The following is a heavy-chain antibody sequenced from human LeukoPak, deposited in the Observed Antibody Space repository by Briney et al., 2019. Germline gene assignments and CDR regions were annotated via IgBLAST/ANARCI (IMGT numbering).Heavy chain of an antibody. CDR1: GFTFSSYS. CDR2: ISSSSSTI. J-gene: IGHJ3*02. Sequence: PGGSLRLSCAASGFTFSSYSMNWVRQAPGKGLEWVSYISSSSSTIYYADSVKGRFTISRDNAKNSLYLQMNSLRAEDTALYHCARSTRYCSSTSCRTSLAFDIWGQGTMVTVSS. D-gene: IGHD2-2*01. V-gene: IGHV3-48*04. CDR3: ARSTRYCSSTSCRTSLAFDI.